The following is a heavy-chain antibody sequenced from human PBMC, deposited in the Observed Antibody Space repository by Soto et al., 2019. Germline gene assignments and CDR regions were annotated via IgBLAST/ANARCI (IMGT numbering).Heavy chain of an antibody. J-gene: IGHJ4*02. D-gene: IGHD6-19*01. CDR2: ILYAGSNK. V-gene: IGHV3-30*18. Sequence: QEQLVESGGGVVQPGRSLRLSCAASGFTFRSYGMHWVRQAPGKGLEWVAGILYAGSNKYYADSVKGRFTISRDNSKNTLYLQMNSLRAEDTAVYYCAKEDGSGWYSYDYWGQGTLVTVSS. CDR3: AKEDGSGWYSYDY. CDR1: GFTFRSYG.